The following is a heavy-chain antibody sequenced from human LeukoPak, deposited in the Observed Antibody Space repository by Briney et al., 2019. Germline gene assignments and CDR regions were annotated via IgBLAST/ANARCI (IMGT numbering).Heavy chain of an antibody. D-gene: IGHD3-10*01. CDR2: INPNSGGT. Sequence: ASVKVSCTASGYTFTGYYMHWVRQAPGQGLEWMGWINPNSGGTNYAQKFQGGVTMTRDTSISTAYMELSRLRSDDTAVYYCARAGFYVDGSGNHYYYYYMDVWGKGTTVTVSS. V-gene: IGHV1-2*02. J-gene: IGHJ6*03. CDR3: ARAGFYVDGSGNHYYYYYMDV. CDR1: GYTFTGYY.